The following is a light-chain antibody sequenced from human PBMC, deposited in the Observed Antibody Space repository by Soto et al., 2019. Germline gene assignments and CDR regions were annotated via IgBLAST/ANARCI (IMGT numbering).Light chain of an antibody. CDR3: QSYDGNNLV. CDR2: GNI. Sequence: QSVLTQPPSVSGAPGQRVTISCTGSSSNIGAGYDVHWYQQRPGTAPKLLIFGNINRPSGVPDRFSGSKSGTSASLAITGLQAEDEGDYYCQSYDGNNLVFGTGTKVTVL. CDR1: SSNIGAGYD. J-gene: IGLJ1*01. V-gene: IGLV1-40*01.